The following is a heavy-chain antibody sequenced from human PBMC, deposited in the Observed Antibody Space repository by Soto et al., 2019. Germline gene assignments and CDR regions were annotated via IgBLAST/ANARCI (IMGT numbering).Heavy chain of an antibody. J-gene: IGHJ4*02. D-gene: IGHD3-10*01. Sequence: QVQLVQSGSDVKKPGATVEVFCKASGYTYTSCCIIWVRHAPAQGLEWMGWISAYNGNTNYAQKLQGRVTMTTDTSTSTAHMELRSLRSDDTAVYYCARELIYGSGSYYWGQGTLVTVSS. CDR3: ARELIYGSGSYY. CDR2: ISAYNGNT. V-gene: IGHV1-18*01. CDR1: GYTYTSCC.